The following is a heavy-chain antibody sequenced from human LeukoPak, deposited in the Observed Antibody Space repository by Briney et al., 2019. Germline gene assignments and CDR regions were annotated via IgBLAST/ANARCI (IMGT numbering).Heavy chain of an antibody. V-gene: IGHV3-23*01. CDR1: GFTFSSYA. CDR2: ISGSGGST. Sequence: GRSLRLSCAASGFTFSSYAMSWVRQAPGKGLEWVSAISGSGGSTYYADSVKGRFTISRDNSKNTLYLQMNSLRAEDTVVYYCAKDRGLRAGTTYYFDYWGQGTLVTVSS. D-gene: IGHD1-7*01. CDR3: AKDRGLRAGTTYYFDY. J-gene: IGHJ4*02.